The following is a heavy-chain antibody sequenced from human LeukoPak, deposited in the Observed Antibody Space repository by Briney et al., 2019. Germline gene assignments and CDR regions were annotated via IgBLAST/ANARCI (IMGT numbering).Heavy chain of an antibody. CDR2: IFNSGST. Sequence: PSETLSLTCTVSGGSISNYYWSWIRQPPGKGLEWIGYIFNSGSTSYNPSLKSRVTISLDTSKNQFSLKLTSVTAADTAMYYCARAPGLYYFDSWGQGTLVTVSS. J-gene: IGHJ4*02. D-gene: IGHD2-2*01. CDR3: ARAPGLYYFDS. V-gene: IGHV4-59*01. CDR1: GGSISNYY.